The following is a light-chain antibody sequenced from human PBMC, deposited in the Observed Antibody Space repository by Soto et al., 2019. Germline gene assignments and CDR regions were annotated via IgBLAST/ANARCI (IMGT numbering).Light chain of an antibody. Sequence: EIVLTQSPGALSLSPGGRAARSSRASQSVSNNHLAWYQQKPGQAPRLLIYGASNRATGIPDRFSGSGSGTDFTLTISRLEPEDFAVYYCQQYGSSGTFGQGTKVDIK. CDR3: QQYGSSGT. CDR2: GAS. V-gene: IGKV3-20*01. J-gene: IGKJ1*01. CDR1: QSVSNNH.